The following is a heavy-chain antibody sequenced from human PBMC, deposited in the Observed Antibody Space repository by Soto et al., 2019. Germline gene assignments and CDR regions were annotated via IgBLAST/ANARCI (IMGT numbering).Heavy chain of an antibody. Sequence: GASVKVSCKASGYTFTGYYMHWVRQAPGQGLEWMGWINPNSGGTNYAQKFQGWVTMTRDTSISTAYMELSSLRSEDTAVYYCARALRVLEWLPPDYWGQGTLVTVSS. CDR3: ARALRVLEWLPPDY. D-gene: IGHD3-3*01. CDR2: INPNSGGT. J-gene: IGHJ4*02. V-gene: IGHV1-2*04. CDR1: GYTFTGYY.